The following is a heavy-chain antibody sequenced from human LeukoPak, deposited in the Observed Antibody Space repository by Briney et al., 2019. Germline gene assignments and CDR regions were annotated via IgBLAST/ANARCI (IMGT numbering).Heavy chain of an antibody. CDR1: GFAVSTSF. CDR2: IYSGGYT. CDR3: AKSRSGSANWALQIFDN. J-gene: IGHJ4*02. D-gene: IGHD1-1*01. V-gene: IGHV3-53*01. Sequence: PGGSLRLSCAASGFAVSTSFMSWVRQAPGKGLEWVSVIYSGGYTYYADSVKGRFTISRDNSKNSLFVQMNSLRAEDTAVYFCAKSRSGSANWALQIFDNWGQGTLVTVSS.